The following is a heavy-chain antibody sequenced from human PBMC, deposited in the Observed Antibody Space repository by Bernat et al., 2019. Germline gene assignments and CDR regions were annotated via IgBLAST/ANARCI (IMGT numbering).Heavy chain of an antibody. V-gene: IGHV3-33*06. Sequence: QVQLVESGGGVVQAGRSLRLSCAAPGYTSSKSGMHWVRQAPGKGLEGVAVIWGDGSKKFYADSVKGRFSISKDDSKNTLYLQMNSLTAEDTAVYYCAKGTSGAGDFDYWGQGALVTVSS. CDR2: IWGDGSKK. D-gene: IGHD3-3*02. CDR3: AKGTSGAGDFDY. J-gene: IGHJ4*02. CDR1: GYTSSKSG.